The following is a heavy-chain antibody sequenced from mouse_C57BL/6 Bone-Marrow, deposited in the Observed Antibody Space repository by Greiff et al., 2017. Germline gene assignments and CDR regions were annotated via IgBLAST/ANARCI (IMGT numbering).Heavy chain of an antibody. CDR3: ARLFITTVLASSYFDY. D-gene: IGHD1-1*01. CDR2: IGPGSGSP. V-gene: IGHV1-77*01. Sequence: QVQLQQSGAELVKPGASVKISCKASGYTFTDYYINWVKQRPGQGLEWIGKIGPGSGSPSYNATLKGKATLTADKSSSTAYMQLSSLTSKDSAVYYCARLFITTVLASSYFDYWGKGTTLTVSS. J-gene: IGHJ2*01. CDR1: GYTFTDYY.